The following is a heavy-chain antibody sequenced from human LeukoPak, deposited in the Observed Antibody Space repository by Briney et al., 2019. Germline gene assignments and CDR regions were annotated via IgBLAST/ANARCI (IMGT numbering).Heavy chain of an antibody. V-gene: IGHV3-21*04. CDR1: GFTFSGYS. D-gene: IGHD3-10*01. CDR3: AKVPYSDYGSGRPPFMDV. CDR2: ISSSSYI. J-gene: IGHJ6*02. Sequence: GGSLRLSCAASGFTFSGYSMNWVRQTPGKGLEWVSSISSSSYIYHADSVKGRFTISRDNAKNTLYLQMNSLRAEDTATHYCAKVPYSDYGSGRPPFMDVWGQGTTVAVSS.